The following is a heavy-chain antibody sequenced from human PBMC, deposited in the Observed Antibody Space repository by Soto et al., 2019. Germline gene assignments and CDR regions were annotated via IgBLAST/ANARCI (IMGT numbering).Heavy chain of an antibody. CDR3: ARHPERIAQIGWFDP. V-gene: IGHV3-11*04. D-gene: IGHD6-13*01. CDR1: GFTFSDYY. Sequence: GGSLRLSCEASGFTFSDYYMSWIRQAPGKGLEWISYISSSGSSIYYADSVKGRFTISRDNAKNSLYLQMNSLRAEDTAVYYCARHPERIAQIGWFDPWGQGTLVTVSS. J-gene: IGHJ5*02. CDR2: ISSSGSSI.